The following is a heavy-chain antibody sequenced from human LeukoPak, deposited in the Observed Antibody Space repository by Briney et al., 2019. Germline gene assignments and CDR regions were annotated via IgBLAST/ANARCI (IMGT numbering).Heavy chain of an antibody. J-gene: IGHJ5*02. CDR2: IYYSGST. CDR1: GGSISSYY. D-gene: IGHD3-16*01. Sequence: SETLSLTCTVSGGSISSYYWSWIRQPPGKGLEWIGYIYYSGSTNYNPSLKSRVTISVDTSKNQFSLNLTSVTAADTAVYYCARFTPQGYGWGGYNRFDPWGQGTPVTVSS. V-gene: IGHV4-59*01. CDR3: ARFTPQGYGWGGYNRFDP.